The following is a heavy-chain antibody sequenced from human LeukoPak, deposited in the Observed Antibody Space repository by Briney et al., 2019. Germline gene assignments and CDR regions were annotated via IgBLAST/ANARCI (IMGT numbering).Heavy chain of an antibody. J-gene: IGHJ3*02. CDR1: GFTVSSSY. CDR3: GRVGGRSKAAKGDAFDI. Sequence: PGGSLRLSCAASGFTVSSSYMYWVRQAPGKGLEWVSSISSGSTYMYYADSVKGRFTISRDNAQNSMYLQMNSLRAEDTAVYYCGRVGGRSKAAKGDAFDIWGQGTMVTVSS. D-gene: IGHD6-6*01. V-gene: IGHV3-21*01. CDR2: ISSGSTYM.